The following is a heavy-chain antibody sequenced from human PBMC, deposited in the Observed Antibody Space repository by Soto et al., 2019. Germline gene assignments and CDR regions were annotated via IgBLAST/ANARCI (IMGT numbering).Heavy chain of an antibody. CDR1: VDIVSSNSAT. CDR2: RYYRYKWYS. J-gene: IGHJ4*02. D-gene: IGHD1-26*01. Sequence: SQTLSLMFAISVDIVSSNSATWNWIRQSQSRVLELLGRRYYRYKWYSDYAVSVKRRITTNPDTSKNQLSLQLNSVPPEDMAVYYCARAAYSRSYQGYFYYWGQGTLVTVSS. V-gene: IGHV6-1*01. CDR3: ARAAYSRSYQGYFYY.